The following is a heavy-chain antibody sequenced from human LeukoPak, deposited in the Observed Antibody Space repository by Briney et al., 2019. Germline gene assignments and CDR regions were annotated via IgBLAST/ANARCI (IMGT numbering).Heavy chain of an antibody. CDR3: ARDGATYYYDRSGYYPS. CDR2: IKQDGSEK. Sequence: GGSLRLSCAASGFTFSSYWMSWGRQARGKGVEWVANIKQDGSEKYYVDSVKGRFTISRDNAKHSLYLQMNSLRAEDTAVYYCARDGATYYYDRSGYYPSWGQGTLVTVSS. CDR1: GFTFSSYW. V-gene: IGHV3-7*01. D-gene: IGHD3-22*01. J-gene: IGHJ5*02.